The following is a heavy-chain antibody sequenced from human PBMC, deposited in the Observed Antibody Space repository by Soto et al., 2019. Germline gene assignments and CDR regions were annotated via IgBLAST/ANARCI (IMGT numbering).Heavy chain of an antibody. CDR3: TKILTTADYYWYGMDV. CDR1: GFTFINYA. V-gene: IGHV3-23*01. Sequence: GGSLRLSCEASGFTFINYAMSWVRQAPGKGLEWVSGIDDSGASTYYADSVKGRFTISRDNSKNMLYLQMNSLRAGDTAVYYCTKILTTADYYWYGMDVWGQGAAVTVSS. J-gene: IGHJ6*02. D-gene: IGHD2-21*02. CDR2: IDDSGAST.